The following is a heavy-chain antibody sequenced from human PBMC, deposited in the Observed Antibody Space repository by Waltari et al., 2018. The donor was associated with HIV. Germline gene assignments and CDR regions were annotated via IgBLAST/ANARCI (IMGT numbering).Heavy chain of an antibody. V-gene: IGHV3-15*01. CDR2: IKSKSDGDTT. CDR1: GFTFNNAW. Sequence: EEQVVENGGGLVKPGGSLRLSCAASGFTFNNAWMTWVRQAPGKGLEWVGRIKSKSDGDTTDYAAPVKGRFTISRDDSKNMVYLQMNSLKTEDTALYYCTTQLYSSSVWGQGTMVTVSS. D-gene: IGHD6-13*01. CDR3: TTQLYSSSV. J-gene: IGHJ3*01.